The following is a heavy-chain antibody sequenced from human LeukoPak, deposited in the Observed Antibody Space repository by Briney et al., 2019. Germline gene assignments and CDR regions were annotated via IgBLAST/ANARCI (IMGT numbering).Heavy chain of an antibody. D-gene: IGHD3-22*01. CDR2: IYYSGSA. Sequence: SQTLSLTCTVSGGSISSGGYCWSWMRPHPGRGLGWIGYIYYSGSAYYNPSLKSQVTISVDTSKNQFSLKLSSVTAADTAVYYCARDQEGSGYRFDYWGQGTLVTVSS. CDR3: ARDQEGSGYRFDY. V-gene: IGHV4-31*01. CDR1: GGSISSGGYC. J-gene: IGHJ4*02.